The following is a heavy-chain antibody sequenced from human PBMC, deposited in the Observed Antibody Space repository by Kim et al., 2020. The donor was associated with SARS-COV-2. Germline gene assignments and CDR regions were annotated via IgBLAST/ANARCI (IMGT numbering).Heavy chain of an antibody. CDR3: ARDRRYSLDY. CDR1: GFTFTTNW. J-gene: IGHJ4*02. CDR2: IKEDGSEK. Sequence: GGSLRLSCVASGFTFTTNWMSWVSQAPGKGLEWVAKIKEDGSEKYYASSVEGRFTISRDNAKNSLYLQMNSLSAEDTAVYYCARDRRYSLDYWGQGTLVTVSS. V-gene: IGHV3-7*01. D-gene: IGHD2-15*01.